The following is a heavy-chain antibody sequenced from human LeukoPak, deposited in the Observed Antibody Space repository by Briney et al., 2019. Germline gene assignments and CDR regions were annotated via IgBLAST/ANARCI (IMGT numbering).Heavy chain of an antibody. Sequence: GESLKISCQGSGYSFTSYWIGWVRQMPGKGLEWMGIIYPGDSDTRYSPSFQGQVTISADKSISTAYLQWSSLKASDTAMYYCARISYYYDSSGYQTGYDYWGQGTLVTVSS. CDR1: GYSFTSYW. CDR3: ARISYYYDSSGYQTGYDY. J-gene: IGHJ4*02. CDR2: IYPGDSDT. D-gene: IGHD3-22*01. V-gene: IGHV5-51*01.